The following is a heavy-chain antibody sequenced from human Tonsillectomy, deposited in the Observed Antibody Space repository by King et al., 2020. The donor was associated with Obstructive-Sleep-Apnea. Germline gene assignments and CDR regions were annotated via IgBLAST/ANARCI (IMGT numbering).Heavy chain of an antibody. V-gene: IGHV4-59*01. CDR3: ARASSNYDILAGYHLRWFDP. D-gene: IGHD3-9*01. J-gene: IGHJ5*02. Sequence: QLQESGPGLVKPSETLSLTCTVSGDSISSYYWSWIRQPPGKALEWIGYLYYSGSTNYNPSLKSRVTISVDTSKNQFSLKLSSVTAADTAVYYCARASSNYDILAGYHLRWFDPWGQGTLVSVSS. CDR1: GDSISSYY. CDR2: LYYSGST.